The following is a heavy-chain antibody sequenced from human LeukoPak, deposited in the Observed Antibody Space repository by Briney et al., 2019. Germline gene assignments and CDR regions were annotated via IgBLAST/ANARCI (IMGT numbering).Heavy chain of an antibody. CDR2: ISGSGGST. Sequence: GGSLRLSCAASGFTFSSYAMSWVRQAPGKGLEWVSAISGSGGSTYYADSVKGRFTISRDNSKNSLYLQMNSLRAEDTAVYYCARDRDYDSSGYYPRPFDYWGQGTLVTVSS. J-gene: IGHJ4*02. CDR1: GFTFSSYA. CDR3: ARDRDYDSSGYYPRPFDY. D-gene: IGHD3-22*01. V-gene: IGHV3-23*01.